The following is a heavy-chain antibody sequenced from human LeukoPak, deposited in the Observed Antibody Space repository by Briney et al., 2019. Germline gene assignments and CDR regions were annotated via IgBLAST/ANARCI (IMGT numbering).Heavy chain of an antibody. CDR2: ISAYNGNT. J-gene: IGHJ6*03. Sequence: ASVKVSCKASGYIFTSYGISWVRQAPGQGLEWMGWISAYNGNTNYAQKLQGRVTMTTDTSTSTAYMELRSLRSDDTAVYYCARQKGSDYYDSSGYYPVPFSYYYMDVWGKGTTVTVSS. V-gene: IGHV1-18*01. D-gene: IGHD3-22*01. CDR3: ARQKGSDYYDSSGYYPVPFSYYYMDV. CDR1: GYIFTSYG.